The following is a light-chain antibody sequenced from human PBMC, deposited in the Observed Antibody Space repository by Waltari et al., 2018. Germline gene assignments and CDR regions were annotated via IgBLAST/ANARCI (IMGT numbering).Light chain of an antibody. CDR1: QSIARF. V-gene: IGKV1-39*01. CDR2: GDS. Sequence: DIQMTQSPSSLSASVGDRVTITCRASQSIARFFNWYQQKPGTAPKLLIYGDSSLQSGVPSRFSGSGSGTDFTLTISALHREDVATYYCQQNYISPWTFGQGTKVEIK. J-gene: IGKJ1*01. CDR3: QQNYISPWT.